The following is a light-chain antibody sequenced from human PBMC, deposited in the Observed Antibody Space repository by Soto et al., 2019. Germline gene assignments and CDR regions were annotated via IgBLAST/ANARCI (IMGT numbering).Light chain of an antibody. V-gene: IGLV4-69*01. CDR1: SGHSNYA. CDR2: CDSDGSH. J-gene: IGLJ2*01. CDR3: QTWDSGTVV. Sequence: QPVLTQSPSASASLGASVKLTCTLSSGHSNYAIAWHQQQPEKGPRYLMKCDSDGSHTKGDGIPDRFSGSSSGAERYLTISTLQSEDEADYYCQTWDSGTVVFGGGTKVTVL.